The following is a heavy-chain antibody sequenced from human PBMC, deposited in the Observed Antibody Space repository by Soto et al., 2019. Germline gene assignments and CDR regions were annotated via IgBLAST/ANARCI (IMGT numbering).Heavy chain of an antibody. CDR3: ARGYCSSNSCYAVGYFDF. CDR2: IYYTGST. V-gene: IGHV4-39*01. Sequence: QLHLQESGPGLVKPSETLSLTCTVSGGSINRNNYYWGWVRQPPGKGPEWIGSIYYTGSTYYNPSLKSRVTIAVDTSKNQFSLKVNSVTAADTAVYYCARGYCSSNSCYAVGYFDFWGQGSLVTVSS. CDR1: GGSINRNNYY. D-gene: IGHD2-2*01. J-gene: IGHJ4*02.